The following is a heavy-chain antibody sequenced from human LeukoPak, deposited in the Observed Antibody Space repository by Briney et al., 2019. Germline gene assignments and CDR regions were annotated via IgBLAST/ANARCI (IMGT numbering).Heavy chain of an antibody. CDR2: IYYSGST. D-gene: IGHD3-16*02. CDR1: GGSISSYY. V-gene: IGHV4-59*01. J-gene: IGHJ4*02. CDR3: ARAGYVWGSYRDPGYFDY. Sequence: SETLSLTCTVSGGSISSYYWSWIRQPPGKGLEWIGYIYYSGSTNYNPSLKSRVTISVDTSKNQFSLKLSSVTAADTAVYYCARAGYVWGSYRDPGYFDYWGQGTLVTVSS.